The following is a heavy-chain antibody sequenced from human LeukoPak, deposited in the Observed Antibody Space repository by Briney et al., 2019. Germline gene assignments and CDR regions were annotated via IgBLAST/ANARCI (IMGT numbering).Heavy chain of an antibody. J-gene: IGHJ5*02. Sequence: PSQTLSLTCTVSGGSISSGDYYWSWIRQPPGKGLEWIVYIYYSGSTYYNPSLKSRVTISVDTSKNQFSLKLSSVTAADTAVYYCAREVPGLHRYNWFDPWGQGTLVTVSS. CDR2: IYYSGST. CDR1: GGSISSGDYY. D-gene: IGHD4-11*01. V-gene: IGHV4-30-4*08. CDR3: AREVPGLHRYNWFDP.